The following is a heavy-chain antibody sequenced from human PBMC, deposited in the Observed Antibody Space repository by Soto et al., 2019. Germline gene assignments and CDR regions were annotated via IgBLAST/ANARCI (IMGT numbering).Heavy chain of an antibody. CDR3: TTPKTVAGTPYYYYGMDV. D-gene: IGHD6-19*01. CDR1: GFTFSNAW. V-gene: IGHV3-15*07. Sequence: PGGSLRLSCAGSGFTFSNAWMNWVRQAPGKGLEWVGRIKSKTDGGRTDYAAPVKGRFTISRDDSKNTLYLQMNSLKTEDTAVYYCTTPKTVAGTPYYYYGMDVWGQGTTVTVS. CDR2: IKSKTDGGRT. J-gene: IGHJ6*02.